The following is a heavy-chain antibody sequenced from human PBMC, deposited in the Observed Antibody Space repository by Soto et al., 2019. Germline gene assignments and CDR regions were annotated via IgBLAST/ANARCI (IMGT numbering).Heavy chain of an antibody. V-gene: IGHV3-74*01. J-gene: IGHJ4*02. CDR3: ARGDYGGNWGY. CDR2: INSDGSST. CDR1: GFTFSSFW. D-gene: IGHD4-17*01. Sequence: EVQLVESGGGLVQPGGSLRLSCAASGFTFSSFWMHWVRQAPGKGLVWVSRINSDGSSTSYADSVKGRFTITRDNAKNTLYLQMHSLRAEDTAVYYCARGDYGGNWGYWGQGTLVTVSS.